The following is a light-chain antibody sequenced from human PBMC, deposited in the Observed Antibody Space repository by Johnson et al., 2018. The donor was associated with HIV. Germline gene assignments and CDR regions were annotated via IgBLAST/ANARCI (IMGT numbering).Light chain of an antibody. Sequence: QSVLTQPPSVSAAPGQKVTISCSGSSSNIGNNYVSWYQQLPGTAPKLLICENDKRPSGIPDRFSGSKSGTSATLGITGLQTGDEADYYCGTWDSSLSFYVFETGTKVTVL. CDR3: GTWDSSLSFYV. CDR1: SSNIGNNY. CDR2: END. V-gene: IGLV1-51*02. J-gene: IGLJ1*01.